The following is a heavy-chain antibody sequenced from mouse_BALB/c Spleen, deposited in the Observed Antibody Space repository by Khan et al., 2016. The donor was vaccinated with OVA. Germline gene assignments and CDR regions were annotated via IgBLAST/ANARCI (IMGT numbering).Heavy chain of an antibody. D-gene: IGHD3-2*02. CDR3: AREEALYHVDH. CDR2: IYPGTDNS. V-gene: IGHV1-76*01. Sequence: QVQLKQSGAELVRPGASVKLSCKTSGYTFTSYWIHWVKQRSGQDLEWIARIYPGTDNSYYNEKFKDKATLTADKSSSTAYMQLSSLKSEDSDVYFCAREEALYHVDHWGQGTTLTVSA. J-gene: IGHJ2*01. CDR1: GYTFTSYW.